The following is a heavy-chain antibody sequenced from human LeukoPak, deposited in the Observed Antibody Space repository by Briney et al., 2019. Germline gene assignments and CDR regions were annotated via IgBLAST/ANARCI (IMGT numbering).Heavy chain of an antibody. Sequence: PSGTLSLTCAVSGGSISSSNWWGWVRQPPGEGLEWIGEIYHSGSTNYNPSLESRVTISVDTSKNQFSLKLDSVTAADTAVYYCARGRSGSYRSPFDYWGQGTLVTVSS. J-gene: IGHJ4*02. CDR3: ARGRSGSYRSPFDY. CDR1: GGSISSSNW. CDR2: IYHSGST. V-gene: IGHV4-4*02. D-gene: IGHD1-26*01.